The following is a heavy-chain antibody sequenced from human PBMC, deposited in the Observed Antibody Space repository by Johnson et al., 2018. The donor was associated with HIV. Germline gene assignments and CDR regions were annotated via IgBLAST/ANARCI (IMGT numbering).Heavy chain of an antibody. Sequence: VQLVESGGGLVQPGGSLRLSCAASGFTFSTYAMSWVRQAPGKGLEWVSSISGSGGSTYYADSVKGRFTISRDNSKNTLYLQMNSLRAEDTAVYYCARDKRAQGAFDIWGQGTMVTVSS. CDR1: GFTFSTYA. CDR2: ISGSGGST. V-gene: IGHV3-23*04. CDR3: ARDKRAQGAFDI. J-gene: IGHJ3*02.